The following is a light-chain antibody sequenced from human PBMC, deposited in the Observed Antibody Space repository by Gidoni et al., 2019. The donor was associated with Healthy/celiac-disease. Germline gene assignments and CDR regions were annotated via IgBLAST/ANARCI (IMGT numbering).Light chain of an antibody. CDR2: GNS. J-gene: IGLJ2*01. V-gene: IGLV1-40*01. Sequence: QSVLTQPPSVSGAPGQRVTISCTGSSSNIGAGYDVHWYQQLPGTAPKLLIYGNSNRPSWVPDRFSGSKSGTAASLAITGLQAEDEADYYCQSYDSSLSGSGVVFGGGTKLTVL. CDR3: QSYDSSLSGSGVV. CDR1: SSNIGAGYD.